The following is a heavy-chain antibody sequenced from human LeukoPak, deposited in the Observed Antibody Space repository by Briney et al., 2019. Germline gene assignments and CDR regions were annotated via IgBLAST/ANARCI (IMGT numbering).Heavy chain of an antibody. V-gene: IGHV3-30*02. CDR1: RFTFSNYG. CDR3: AKGYLGLCTGGTCFHFDY. D-gene: IGHD2-15*01. Sequence: GGSLRLSCAASRFTFSNYGIHWVRQTPGKGLEWVAFIRHDGSSKLYADSVKGRFTISRDNSKNEMYLQMDSLRDEDTAVYYCAKGYLGLCTGGTCFHFDYWGQGTLVTVSS. CDR2: IRHDGSSK. J-gene: IGHJ4*02.